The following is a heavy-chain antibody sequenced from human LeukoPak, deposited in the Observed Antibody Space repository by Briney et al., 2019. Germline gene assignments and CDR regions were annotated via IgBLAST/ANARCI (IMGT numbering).Heavy chain of an antibody. CDR3: ARPMTTVTTWGRDFDY. V-gene: IGHV3-30-3*01. CDR2: ISYDGSNK. CDR1: GFTFSSYA. Sequence: GGSLRLSCAASGFTFSSYAMHWVRQAPGKGLEWVAVISYDGSNKYYADSVKGRFTISRDNSKNTLYLQMNSLRAEDTAVYYCARPMTTVTTWGRDFDYWGQGTLVTVSS. J-gene: IGHJ4*02. D-gene: IGHD4-11*01.